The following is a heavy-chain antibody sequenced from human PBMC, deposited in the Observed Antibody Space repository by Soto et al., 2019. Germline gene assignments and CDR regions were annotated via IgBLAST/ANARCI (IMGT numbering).Heavy chain of an antibody. CDR3: ARERIIDFGAYYYYGMDV. CDR1: RFTFSSYS. Sequence: PGGSLILSCAASRFTFSSYSMNWVRQAPGKGLEWVSYIDISSSTIYYADSVKGRFTISRDNAKNSLYLQMNSLRDEDTAVYYCARERIIDFGAYYYYGMDVWGQGTTVTVSS. J-gene: IGHJ6*02. CDR2: IDISSSTI. D-gene: IGHD3-3*01. V-gene: IGHV3-48*02.